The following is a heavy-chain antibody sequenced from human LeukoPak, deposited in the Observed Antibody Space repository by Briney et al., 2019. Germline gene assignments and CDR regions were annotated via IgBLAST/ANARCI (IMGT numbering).Heavy chain of an antibody. D-gene: IGHD5-18*01. Sequence: GGSLRLSCAASGFTFSSYGMHWVRQAPGKGLEWVSYISSSSSTKYYADSVKGRFTISRDNAKNSLYLQMNSLRGEDTAVYYCARDEWDTTMVLTPLYFDYWGQGTLVSVSS. J-gene: IGHJ4*02. CDR2: ISSSSSTK. CDR1: GFTFSSYG. CDR3: ARDEWDTTMVLTPLYFDY. V-gene: IGHV3-48*01.